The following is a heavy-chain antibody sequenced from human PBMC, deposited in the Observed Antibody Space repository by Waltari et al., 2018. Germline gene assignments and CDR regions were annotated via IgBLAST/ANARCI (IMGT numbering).Heavy chain of an antibody. CDR1: GYTFSSYG. D-gene: IGHD4-4*01. CDR3: ARVVGDYSTSFYYFYYGMDV. J-gene: IGHJ6*02. Sequence: QAQLVQSGPEVKKPGASVKVSCKASGYTFSSYGVNWVRQAPGQGLEWMGWVSPSNGNSNYQQRRQCRITMTTDKSTTTAYLELRSLGSDDTAVYYCARVVGDYSTSFYYFYYGMDVWGQGTTVIVSS. CDR2: VSPSNGNS. V-gene: IGHV1-18*01.